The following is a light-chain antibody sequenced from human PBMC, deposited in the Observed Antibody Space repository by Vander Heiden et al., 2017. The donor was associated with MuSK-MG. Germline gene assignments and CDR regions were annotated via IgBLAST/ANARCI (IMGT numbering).Light chain of an antibody. Sequence: EIVLTQSPGSLSLSPGERATLSCRASQSVTSRYLAWYQQKPGQAPRLLIYDASYRATGIPDRFSGSGSGTDFTLTISRLEPEDSAVYYCQQYGRPPPYTFGQGTKLEIK. CDR2: DAS. J-gene: IGKJ2*01. CDR1: QSVTSRY. V-gene: IGKV3-20*01. CDR3: QQYGRPPPYT.